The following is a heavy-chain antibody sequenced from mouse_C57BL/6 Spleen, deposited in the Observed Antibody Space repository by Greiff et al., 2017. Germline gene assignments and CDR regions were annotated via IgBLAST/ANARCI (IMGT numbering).Heavy chain of an antibody. Sequence: EVKVVESGGDLVKPGESLKLSCAASGFTFSSYDMSWVRQTPDKRLEWVATISGGGSYTYYPDSVKGRFTISRDNAKNTLYLQMSSLKSEDTAMYYCARPPHLLYYFDYWGQGTTLTVSS. J-gene: IGHJ2*01. CDR1: GFTFSSYD. CDR2: ISGGGSYT. CDR3: ARPPHLLYYFDY. D-gene: IGHD2-1*01. V-gene: IGHV5-6*01.